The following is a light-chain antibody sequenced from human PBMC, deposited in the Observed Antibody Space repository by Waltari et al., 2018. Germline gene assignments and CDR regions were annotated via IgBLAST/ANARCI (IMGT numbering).Light chain of an antibody. CDR1: ENINNY. J-gene: IGKJ2*03. V-gene: IGKV1-39*01. CDR3: QHGYVIPYS. Sequence: DIQMTQSPSSLSASVGDRFTIPCRASENINNYLNGYQKKPGKAPNLLIYKASTLQSGVRSRFSGSGSGRDYTFTISSLQSEDGATYYCQHGYVIPYSVGQGTKVEV. CDR2: KAS.